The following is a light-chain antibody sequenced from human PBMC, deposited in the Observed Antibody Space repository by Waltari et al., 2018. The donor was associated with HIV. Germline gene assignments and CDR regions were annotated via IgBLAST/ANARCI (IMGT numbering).Light chain of an antibody. CDR3: ASWDDSLSGYVV. V-gene: IGLV1-47*01. CDR2: RNN. J-gene: IGLJ2*01. Sequence: QSVLTQPPSASGTPGQRVTISCSGSSSNIGGNYVYWYQQLPGTAPKLLIYRNNRRPSGVPERFSGSKSGTSASMAISGLRSEDEADYYCASWDDSLSGYVVFGGGTKLTVL. CDR1: SSNIGGNY.